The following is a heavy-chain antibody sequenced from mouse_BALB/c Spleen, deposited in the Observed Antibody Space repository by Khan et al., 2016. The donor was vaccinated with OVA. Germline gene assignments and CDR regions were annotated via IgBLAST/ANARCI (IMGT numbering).Heavy chain of an antibody. J-gene: IGHJ3*01. CDR1: GYTFTDFY. D-gene: IGHD1-2*01. Sequence: QVQLQQSGAELARPGASVKLSCKASGYTFTDFYINWVKQRTGQGLEWIGEISPGSGDTFYHERFKDKATLTEDKYTNTAYMQHSSLTSEASAFYFCARRNYFGYTFAYWGQGTLVTVSA. CDR2: ISPGSGDT. CDR3: ARRNYFGYTFAY. V-gene: IGHV1-77*01.